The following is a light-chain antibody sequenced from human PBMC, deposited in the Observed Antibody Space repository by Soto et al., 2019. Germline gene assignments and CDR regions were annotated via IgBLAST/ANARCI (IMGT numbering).Light chain of an antibody. V-gene: IGLV1-47*01. CDR3: ATWDDSLNSPV. Sequence: QSVLTQPPSASGTPGQRVTISCSGSSSNIGSNYVYWYQQLPGTAPKLLIYRNNQRPSGVPDRFSGSKSGTSASLAISGLRSEDEADYYCATWDDSLNSPVFGGGTKLTVL. J-gene: IGLJ3*02. CDR2: RNN. CDR1: SSNIGSNY.